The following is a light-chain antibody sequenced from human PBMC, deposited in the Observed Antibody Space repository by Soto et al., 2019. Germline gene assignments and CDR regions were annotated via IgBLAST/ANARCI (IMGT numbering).Light chain of an antibody. Sequence: EIVLTQSPATLSLSPGERATLSCRASQNVRSYLAWYQQKPGQAPRLLIHDASSRATGIPDRFSGSGSGTDFTLTISSLEPEDSGVYYCQQRTNWPTSTFGQGTRLEIK. J-gene: IGKJ5*01. CDR3: QQRTNWPTST. CDR1: QNVRSY. CDR2: DAS. V-gene: IGKV3-11*01.